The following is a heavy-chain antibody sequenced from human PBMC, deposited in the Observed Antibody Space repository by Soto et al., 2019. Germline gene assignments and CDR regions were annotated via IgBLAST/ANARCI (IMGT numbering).Heavy chain of an antibody. CDR2: IYHTGTI. CDR1: GGSIGSGNFY. V-gene: IGHV4-30-4*01. J-gene: IGHJ4*02. Sequence: SETLSLTCSVSGGSIGSGNFYWSWIRQPPGKGLEWLTSIYHTGTIYITPSLRSRLTISSDTSRNQFSLNLTSVTAADTALYFCARQNVQIGPGFFDYWGRGTLVTSPQ. D-gene: IGHD3-10*02. CDR3: ARQNVQIGPGFFDY.